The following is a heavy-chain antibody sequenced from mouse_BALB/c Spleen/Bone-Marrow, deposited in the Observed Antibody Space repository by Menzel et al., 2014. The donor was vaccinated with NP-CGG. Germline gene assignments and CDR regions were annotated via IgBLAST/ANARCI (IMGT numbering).Heavy chain of an antibody. D-gene: IGHD2-4*01. V-gene: IGHV5-6*01. CDR1: GFTFSSYG. CDR3: ARPYDFGAWFAY. J-gene: IGHJ3*01. Sequence: EVKVVESGGDLVKPGGSLKLSCAAPGFTFSSYGMSWVRQTPDKRLEWVATISSGGSYTYYPDSVKGRFTISRDNAKNTLYLQMSSLKSEDTAMYYCARPYDFGAWFAYWGQGTLVTVSA. CDR2: ISSGGSYT.